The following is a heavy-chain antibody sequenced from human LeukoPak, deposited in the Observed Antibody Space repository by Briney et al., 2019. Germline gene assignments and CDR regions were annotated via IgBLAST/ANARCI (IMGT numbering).Heavy chain of an antibody. Sequence: GGSLRLSCAASGFTFSSYEMNWVRQAPGKGLEWVSYISSSGSTIYYADSVKGRFTISRDNSKNTLYLQMNSLRPEDTAVYYCAKDRSKGYYGDEFDFWGQGTLVTVSS. J-gene: IGHJ4*02. CDR2: ISSSGSTI. CDR1: GFTFSSYE. D-gene: IGHD4-17*01. V-gene: IGHV3-48*03. CDR3: AKDRSKGYYGDEFDF.